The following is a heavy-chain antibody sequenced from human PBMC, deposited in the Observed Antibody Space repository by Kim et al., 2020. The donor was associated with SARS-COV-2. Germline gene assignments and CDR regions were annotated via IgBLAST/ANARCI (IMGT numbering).Heavy chain of an antibody. J-gene: IGHJ4*02. CDR3: ARLSKSWYYFDY. V-gene: IGHV5-51*01. D-gene: IGHD6-13*01. Sequence: TYSPSLQGQVTISADKSVGTAYLQWSSLKASETAIYYCARLSKSWYYFDYWGQGTLVTVSS.